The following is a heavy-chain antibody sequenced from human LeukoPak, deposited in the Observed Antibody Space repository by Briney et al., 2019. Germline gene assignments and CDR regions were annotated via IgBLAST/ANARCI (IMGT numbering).Heavy chain of an antibody. D-gene: IGHD3-3*01. V-gene: IGHV3-30*02. CDR1: GFTFSSYG. CDR2: IRYDGSNK. J-gene: IGHJ5*02. CDR3: AKDRGYDFWSGYYEGWFDP. Sequence: PGGSLRLSCAASGFTFSSYGMHWVRQAPGKGLEWVAFIRYDGSNKYYADSVKGRFTISRDNSKNTLYLQMNSLRAEDTAVYYCAKDRGYDFWSGYYEGWFDPWGQGTLVTVSS.